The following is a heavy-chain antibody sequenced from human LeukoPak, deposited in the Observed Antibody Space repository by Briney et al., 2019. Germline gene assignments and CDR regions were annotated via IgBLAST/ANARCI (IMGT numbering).Heavy chain of an antibody. Sequence: GGSLRLSCAASGFTFSSYAMSWVRQAPGKGLEWVSAISGSGGSTYYADSVKGWFTISRDNSKNTLYLQMNSLRAEDTAVYYCAPLEDGSGSYTCYWGQGTLVTVSS. CDR2: ISGSGGST. J-gene: IGHJ4*02. CDR3: APLEDGSGSYTCY. V-gene: IGHV3-23*01. CDR1: GFTFSSYA. D-gene: IGHD3-10*01.